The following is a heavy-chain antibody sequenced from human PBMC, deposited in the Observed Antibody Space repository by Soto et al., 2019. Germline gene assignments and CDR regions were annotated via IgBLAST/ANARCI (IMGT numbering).Heavy chain of an antibody. Sequence: GESLKISCKGSGYSFTSYWIGWVRQMPGKGLEWMGIIYPGDSDTRYSPSFQGQVTISADKSISTAYLQWSSLKASDTAIYYCARTAAAGKYSYGVDVWGQGPTVTVSS. CDR2: IYPGDSDT. CDR1: GYSFTSYW. CDR3: ARTAAAGKYSYGVDV. D-gene: IGHD6-13*01. V-gene: IGHV5-51*01. J-gene: IGHJ6*02.